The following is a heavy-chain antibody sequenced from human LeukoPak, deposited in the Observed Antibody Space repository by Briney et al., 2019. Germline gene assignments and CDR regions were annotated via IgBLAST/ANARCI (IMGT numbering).Heavy chain of an antibody. Sequence: SETLSLTCTVSGGSISSYYWSWIRQPPGKGLEWIGYIYNSGSTNYNPSLKSRVTISVDTSKNQFSLKLSSVTAADTAVYYCARDQGKGTTSDAFDIWGQGTMVTVSS. CDR1: GGSISSYY. J-gene: IGHJ3*02. V-gene: IGHV4-59*01. CDR2: IYNSGST. D-gene: IGHD4-17*01. CDR3: ARDQGKGTTSDAFDI.